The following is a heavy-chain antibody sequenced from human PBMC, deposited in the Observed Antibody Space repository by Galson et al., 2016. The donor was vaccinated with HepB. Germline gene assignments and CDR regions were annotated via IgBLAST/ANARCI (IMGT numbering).Heavy chain of an antibody. CDR3: TRDVVVIGEGNWFDP. J-gene: IGHJ5*02. CDR1: GFTFSSHW. D-gene: IGHD3-10*01. CDR2: INNDGRST. Sequence: SLRLSCAASGFTFSSHWMHWVRQAPEKGPMWVARINNDGRSTMYADFVKGRFTISRDNAKNTLYLQMNSLRVEDTAVYYCTRDVVVIGEGNWFDPWGQGTQVTVSS. V-gene: IGHV3-74*03.